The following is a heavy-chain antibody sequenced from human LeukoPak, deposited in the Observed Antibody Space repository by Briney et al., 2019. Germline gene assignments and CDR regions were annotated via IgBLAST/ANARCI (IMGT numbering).Heavy chain of an antibody. Sequence: GGSLRLSCAASGFIFNNYAMSWVRQAPGKGLEWVSSISGTGATTYYADSVKGRFAISRDNSKNTLYLQMSSLRAEDTAVYYCPKYQRFGDLDDYGGQGTLVSV. CDR1: GFIFNNYA. V-gene: IGHV3-23*01. D-gene: IGHD3-10*01. J-gene: IGHJ4*02. CDR2: ISGTGATT. CDR3: PKYQRFGDLDDY.